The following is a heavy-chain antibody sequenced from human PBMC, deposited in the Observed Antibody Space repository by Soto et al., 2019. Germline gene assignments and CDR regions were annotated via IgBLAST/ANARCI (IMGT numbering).Heavy chain of an antibody. V-gene: IGHV3-23*01. J-gene: IGHJ4*02. Sequence: EVQLLESGGGLVQPGGSLRLSCAASGFSFSSYAMNWVRQAPGKGLEWVSVISGSGDSTYYADSVKGRFTISRDNSKNTXXXXMXXLXXXXXXXXXXXXRATXTYFDYWGQGTLVTVSS. D-gene: IGHD1-1*01. CDR3: XXRATXTYFDY. CDR1: GFSFSSYA. CDR2: ISGSGDST.